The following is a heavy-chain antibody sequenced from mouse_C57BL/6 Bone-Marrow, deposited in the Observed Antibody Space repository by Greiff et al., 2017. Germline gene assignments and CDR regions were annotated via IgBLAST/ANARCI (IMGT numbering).Heavy chain of an antibody. V-gene: IGHV1-64*01. CDR1: GYTFTSYW. D-gene: IGHD2-3*01. CDR3: ARSYDGYYEGAMDY. CDR2: IHPNSGST. Sequence: VKLQQPGAELVKPGASVKLSCKASGYTFTSYWMHWVKQRPGQGLEWIGMIHPNSGSTNYNEKFKSKATLTVDKSSSTAYMQLSSLTSEDSAVYDCARSYDGYYEGAMDYWGQGTSVTVSS. J-gene: IGHJ4*01.